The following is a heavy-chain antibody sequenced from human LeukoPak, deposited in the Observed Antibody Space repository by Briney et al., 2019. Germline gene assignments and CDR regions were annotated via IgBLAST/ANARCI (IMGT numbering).Heavy chain of an antibody. V-gene: IGHV5-51*01. CDR1: GYSFTSYW. CDR3: ARSDTIFGVVITYNWFDP. Sequence: GESLKISCKGSGYSFTSYWIGWVRQMPGKGLEGMGIIYPGDSDTRYNPSFQGQVTISADKSISTAYLQWSSLKASDTAMYYCARSDTIFGVVITYNWFDPWGQGTLVTVSS. D-gene: IGHD3-3*01. J-gene: IGHJ5*02. CDR2: IYPGDSDT.